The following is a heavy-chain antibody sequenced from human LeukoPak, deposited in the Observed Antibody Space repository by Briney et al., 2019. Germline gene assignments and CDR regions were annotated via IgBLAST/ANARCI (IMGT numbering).Heavy chain of an antibody. CDR1: GGSLSSGGYY. CDR2: IYYSGST. D-gene: IGHD2-15*01. Sequence: PSQTLSLTCTVSGGSLSSGGYYCSCIRQHPGRGLECIVYIYYSGSTYYNPSLKSRVTISVDTSKLQFSLKLSAVIAADTALYYCARVYCSDGSCFFDYWGQGTLVTVSS. CDR3: ARVYCSDGSCFFDY. J-gene: IGHJ4*02. V-gene: IGHV4-31*03.